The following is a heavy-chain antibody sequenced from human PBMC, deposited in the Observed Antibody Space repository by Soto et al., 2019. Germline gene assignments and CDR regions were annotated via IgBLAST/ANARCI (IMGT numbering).Heavy chain of an antibody. Sequence: GGSLRLSCAASGFTFDDYAMHWVRQAPGKGLEWVSLISGDGGSTYYADSVKGRFTISRDNSKNSLYLQMNSLRTEDTALYCCAKLGTGSSLDAFDIWGQGTMVTVSS. CDR3: AKLGTGSSLDAFDI. J-gene: IGHJ3*02. CDR1: GFTFDDYA. CDR2: ISGDGGST. D-gene: IGHD1-26*01. V-gene: IGHV3-43*02.